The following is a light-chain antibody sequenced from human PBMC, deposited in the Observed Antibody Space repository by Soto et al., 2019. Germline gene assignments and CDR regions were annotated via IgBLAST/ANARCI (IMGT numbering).Light chain of an antibody. CDR1: QSISSSY. CDR3: QQYVSSPWT. J-gene: IGKJ1*01. CDR2: GAS. V-gene: IGKV3-20*01. Sequence: EIVLTQSPGTLSLSPGERATLSCRASQSISSSYLAWYQQKPGQAPRPLIYGASSRATGIPDRCSGSGSGTDFTLTISRLEPEDFAVYYCQQYVSSPWTFGQGTKVEIK.